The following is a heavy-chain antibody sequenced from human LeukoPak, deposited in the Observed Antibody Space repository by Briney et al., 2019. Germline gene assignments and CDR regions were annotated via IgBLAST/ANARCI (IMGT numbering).Heavy chain of an antibody. CDR1: GDSISSYY. Sequence: SETLSFTCSVSGDSISSYYWSWIRQPPGKGLEWIGYIYYSGSTNYNASLKSRVTISVDTSKNQFSLKLSSVTAADTAVYYCARFYGSGSYYYYYFDSWGQGTLVTVSS. CDR2: IYYSGST. V-gene: IGHV4-59*01. D-gene: IGHD3-10*01. J-gene: IGHJ4*02. CDR3: ARFYGSGSYYYYYFDS.